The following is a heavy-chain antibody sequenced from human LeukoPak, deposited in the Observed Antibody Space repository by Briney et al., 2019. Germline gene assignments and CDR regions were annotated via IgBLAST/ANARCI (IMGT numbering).Heavy chain of an antibody. CDR1: GGSFSGYY. J-gene: IGHJ4*02. CDR3: ARATLRGYSYGYGRLDY. CDR2: INHSGST. Sequence: SETLSLTCAVYGGSFSGYYWSWIRQPPGKGLEWIGEINHSGSTNYNPSLKSRVTIPVDTSKNQFSLKLSSVTAADTAVYYCARATLRGYSYGYGRLDYWGQGTLVTVSS. D-gene: IGHD5-18*01. V-gene: IGHV4-34*01.